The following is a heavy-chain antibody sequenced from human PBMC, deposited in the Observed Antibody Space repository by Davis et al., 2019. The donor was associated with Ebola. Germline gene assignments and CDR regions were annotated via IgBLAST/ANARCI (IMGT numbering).Heavy chain of an antibody. CDR3: ARDPRLYYDILTDYGMDV. Sequence: ASVKVSCKASGYTFTSYAMHWVRQAPGQRLEWMGWINAGNGNTKYSQKFQGRVTITRDTSASTAYMELSSLRSEDTAVYYCARDPRLYYDILTDYGMDVWGQGTTVTVSS. CDR2: INAGNGNT. J-gene: IGHJ6*02. CDR1: GYTFTSYA. D-gene: IGHD3-9*01. V-gene: IGHV1-3*01.